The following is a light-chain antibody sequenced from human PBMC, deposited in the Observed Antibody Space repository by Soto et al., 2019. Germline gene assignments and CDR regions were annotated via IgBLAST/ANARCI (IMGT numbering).Light chain of an antibody. CDR3: QQYYRTPWT. CDR1: QSVLYSSNNKNY. CDR2: CAS. V-gene: IGKV4-1*01. Sequence: DIVMTQSPDSLAVSLGERATINCKSSQSVLYSSNNKNYLAWYQQKPGQPPKLLIYCASTRESGVPDRFSGSGSGTDFTLTISSLQAEDVAVYYCQQYYRTPWTFGQGTKVEIK. J-gene: IGKJ1*01.